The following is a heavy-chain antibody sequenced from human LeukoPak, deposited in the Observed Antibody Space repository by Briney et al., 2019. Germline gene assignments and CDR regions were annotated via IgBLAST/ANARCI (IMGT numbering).Heavy chain of an antibody. D-gene: IGHD5-18*01. CDR3: AKDGAYSYGPRYYFDY. Sequence: GGSLRLSCAASGFTFSSYSMNWVRQAPGKGLEWASAISGSGGSTYYADSVKGRFTISRDNSKSTLFLQMNSLRAEDTAVYYCAKDGAYSYGPRYYFDYWGQGTLVTVSS. CDR2: ISGSGGST. CDR1: GFTFSSYS. J-gene: IGHJ4*02. V-gene: IGHV3-23*01.